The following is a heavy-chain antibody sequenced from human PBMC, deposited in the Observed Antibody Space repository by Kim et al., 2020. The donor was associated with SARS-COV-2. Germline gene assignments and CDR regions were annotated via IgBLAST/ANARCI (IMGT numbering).Heavy chain of an antibody. Sequence: SETLSLTCAVYGGSFSGYYWSWIRQPPGKGLEWIGEINHSGSTNYNPSLKSRVTISVDTSKNQFSLKLSSVTAADTAVYYCARGRGYSSSWYSGLPNYYYYYGMDVWGQGTTVTVSS. CDR2: INHSGST. CDR1: GGSFSGYY. V-gene: IGHV4-34*01. CDR3: ARGRGYSSSWYSGLPNYYYYYGMDV. J-gene: IGHJ6*02. D-gene: IGHD6-13*01.